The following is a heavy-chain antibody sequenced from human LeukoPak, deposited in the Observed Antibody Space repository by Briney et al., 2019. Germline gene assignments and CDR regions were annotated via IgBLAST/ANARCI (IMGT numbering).Heavy chain of an antibody. D-gene: IGHD3-10*01. J-gene: IGHJ4*02. CDR3: ARTTWFGELLLRHSLYYFDY. CDR1: GGSISSYC. Sequence: SETLSLTCTVSGGSISSYCWSWIRQPPGKGLEWIGYIYYSGSTNYNPSLKSRVTISVDTSKNQFSLKLSSVTAADTAVYYCARTTWFGELLLRHSLYYFDYWGQGTLVTVSS. CDR2: IYYSGST. V-gene: IGHV4-59*08.